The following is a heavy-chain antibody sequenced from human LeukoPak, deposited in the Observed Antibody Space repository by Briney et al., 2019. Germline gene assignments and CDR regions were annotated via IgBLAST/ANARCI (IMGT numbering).Heavy chain of an antibody. CDR3: ARDEGSGYQGPDNWFDP. Sequence: SVKVSCKASGGTFSSYAISWVRQAPGQGLEWMGGIIPIFGTANYAQKFQGRVTMTRDMSTSTVYMELSSLRSEDTAVYYCARDEGSGYQGPDNWFDPWGQGTLVTVSS. D-gene: IGHD3-3*01. J-gene: IGHJ5*02. CDR1: GGTFSSYA. V-gene: IGHV1-69*05. CDR2: IIPIFGTA.